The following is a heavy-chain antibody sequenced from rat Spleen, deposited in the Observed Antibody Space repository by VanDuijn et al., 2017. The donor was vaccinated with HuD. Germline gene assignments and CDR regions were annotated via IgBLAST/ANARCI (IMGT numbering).Heavy chain of an antibody. CDR1: GFSITSSYR. D-gene: IGHD4-3*01. V-gene: IGHV3-3*01. Sequence: EVQLQESGPGLVKPSQSLSLTCSVTGFSITSSYRWNWIRKFPGNKLEWMGYINNAGSTNYNPSLKSRISVTRDTSKNQFFLQVNSVTTEDTATYYCARRSGYVGDYFDYWGQGVMVTVSS. CDR3: ARRSGYVGDYFDY. CDR2: INNAGST. J-gene: IGHJ2*01.